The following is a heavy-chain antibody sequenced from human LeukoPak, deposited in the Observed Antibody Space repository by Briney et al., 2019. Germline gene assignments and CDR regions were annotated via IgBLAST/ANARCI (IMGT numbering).Heavy chain of an antibody. CDR3: ANRITMVRGVIEY. Sequence: GGSLRLSCAASGFTFSSYAMSWVRQAPGKGLEWVSAISGSGGSTYYADSVKGRFTISRDNSKNTLYLQMNSLRAEDTAVYYCANRITMVRGVIEYWGQGTLVTVSS. J-gene: IGHJ4*02. CDR2: ISGSGGST. V-gene: IGHV3-23*01. D-gene: IGHD3-10*01. CDR1: GFTFSSYA.